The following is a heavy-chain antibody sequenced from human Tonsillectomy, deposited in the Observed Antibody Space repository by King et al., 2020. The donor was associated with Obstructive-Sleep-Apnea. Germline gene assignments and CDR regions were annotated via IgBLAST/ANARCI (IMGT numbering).Heavy chain of an antibody. D-gene: IGHD3-10*01. V-gene: IGHV4-30-4*07. J-gene: IGHJ5*02. CDR1: GGSISSGGYS. Sequence: VQLQESGPGLVKPSQTLSLTCAVSGGSISSGGYSWSWIRQPPGKGLEWIGYIYHSGSTHYNPSLKSRLTISVDTSKNQFSLKLSSGTAADTAINYCARARGFYGSGSYTWFDPWGQGTLVTVSS. CDR2: IYHSGST. CDR3: ARARGFYGSGSYTWFDP.